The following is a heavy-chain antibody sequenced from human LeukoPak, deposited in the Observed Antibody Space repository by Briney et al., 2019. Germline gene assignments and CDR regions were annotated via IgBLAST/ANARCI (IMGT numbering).Heavy chain of an antibody. D-gene: IGHD3-10*01. Sequence: SETLSLTCTVFADSIGCYYWNWIRQPPGKGLEWIGCIYYNGSTNYNPSLKSRLTISVDTSKNQFSLNLSSVTAADTAVYYCARSNKRGLFDYWGQGTLVTVSS. CDR3: ARSNKRGLFDY. V-gene: IGHV4-59*01. J-gene: IGHJ4*02. CDR1: ADSIGCYY. CDR2: IYYNGST.